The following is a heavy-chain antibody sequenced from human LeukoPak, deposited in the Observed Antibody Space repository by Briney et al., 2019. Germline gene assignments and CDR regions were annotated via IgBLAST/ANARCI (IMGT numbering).Heavy chain of an antibody. J-gene: IGHJ4*02. CDR2: IRQDGSQK. Sequence: PGGSLRLSCVASGFTFSSYWMSWVRQAPGKGLEWVATIRQDGSQKYYVDSVKGRFAISRDNAKDSLYLQMSSLRAGDTAVYYCARESGSVPSEVDFDYWGQGALVTVSS. CDR1: GFTFSSYW. D-gene: IGHD1-26*01. V-gene: IGHV3-7*01. CDR3: ARESGSVPSEVDFDY.